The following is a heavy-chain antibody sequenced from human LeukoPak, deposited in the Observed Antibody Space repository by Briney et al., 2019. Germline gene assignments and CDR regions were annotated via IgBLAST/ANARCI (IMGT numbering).Heavy chain of an antibody. J-gene: IGHJ4*02. CDR1: GFTFSTYA. CDR3: ARSEQQDFGDYEFDY. CDR2: ISSDGDST. V-gene: IGHV3-64*01. D-gene: IGHD4-17*01. Sequence: GGSLRLSCAASGFTFSTYAMHWVRQAPGKGLEYISAISSDGDSTYYANSVKGRFTISRDNSKNTLYLQMGSLRAEDMAVYYCARSEQQDFGDYEFDYWGQGTLVTVSS.